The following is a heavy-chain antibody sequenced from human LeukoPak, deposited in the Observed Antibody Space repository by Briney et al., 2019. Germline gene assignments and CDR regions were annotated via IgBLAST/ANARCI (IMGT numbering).Heavy chain of an antibody. Sequence: GGSLRLSCAASGFTFSSYAMHWVRQAPGKGLEWVAVISYDGSNKYYADSVKGRFTISRDNSKNTLYLQMNSLRAEDTAVYYCARDARLQDILTGPPTGYWGQGTLVTVSS. CDR3: ARDARLQDILTGPPTGY. D-gene: IGHD3-9*01. CDR2: ISYDGSNK. J-gene: IGHJ4*02. V-gene: IGHV3-30*04. CDR1: GFTFSSYA.